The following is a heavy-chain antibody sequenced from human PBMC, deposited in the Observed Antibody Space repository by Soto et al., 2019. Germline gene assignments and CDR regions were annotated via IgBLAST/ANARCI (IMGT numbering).Heavy chain of an antibody. J-gene: IGHJ4*02. Sequence: QVQLVESGGGVVRPGRSLRLSCAASGFTFSSYAMHWVRQAPGKGLEWVAVISYDGGNKYYADSVKGRFTISRDNYKNTLFRQINSLRADDTAVYYCARPDYGSGSYPDYWGQGTLVTVSS. CDR3: ARPDYGSGSYPDY. V-gene: IGHV3-30-3*01. CDR1: GFTFSSYA. D-gene: IGHD3-10*01. CDR2: ISYDGGNK.